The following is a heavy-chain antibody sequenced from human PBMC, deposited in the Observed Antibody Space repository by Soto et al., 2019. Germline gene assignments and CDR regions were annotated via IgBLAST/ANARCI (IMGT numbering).Heavy chain of an antibody. CDR1: GFTFSSYA. CDR3: AKGAVVTPGYYYYYGMDV. CDR2: ISGSGGST. Sequence: VGSLRLSCAASGFTFSSYAMSWVRQAPGKGLEWVSAISGSGGSTYYADSVKGRFTISRDNSKNTLYLQMNSLRAEDTAVYYCAKGAVVTPGYYYYYGMDVWGQGTTVTVSS. D-gene: IGHD2-21*02. J-gene: IGHJ6*02. V-gene: IGHV3-23*01.